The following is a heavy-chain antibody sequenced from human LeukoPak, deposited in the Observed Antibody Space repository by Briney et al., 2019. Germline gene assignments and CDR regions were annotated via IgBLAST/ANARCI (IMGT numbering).Heavy chain of an antibody. D-gene: IGHD6-13*01. CDR2: IIPIFGTA. CDR1: GGTFSSYA. J-gene: IGHJ6*03. CDR3: ARAGYSSSLHYSYMDV. Sequence: ASVKVSCKASGGTFSSYAISRVRQAPGQGLEWMGGIIPIFGTANYAQKFQGRVTITADESTSTAYMELSSLRSDDTAVYYCARAGYSSSLHYSYMDVWGKGTTVTVSS. V-gene: IGHV1-69*13.